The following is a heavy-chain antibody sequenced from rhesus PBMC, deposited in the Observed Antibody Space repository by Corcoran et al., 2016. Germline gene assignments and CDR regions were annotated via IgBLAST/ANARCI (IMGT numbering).Heavy chain of an antibody. D-gene: IGHD2-8*01. Sequence: QLQLQESGPGLVKPSETLSLTCAVSGGSISSNWWSWIRQPPGKGLEWIGRISGSGGSTSSNPSLKSRVTISTDTSKNQFSLKLSSVTAADTAVYYCARMLGYCSGGVCYGFEYWGQGVLVTVSS. CDR3: ARMLGYCSGGVCYGFEY. CDR2: ISGSGGST. CDR1: GGSISSNW. J-gene: IGHJ4*01. V-gene: IGHV4-173*01.